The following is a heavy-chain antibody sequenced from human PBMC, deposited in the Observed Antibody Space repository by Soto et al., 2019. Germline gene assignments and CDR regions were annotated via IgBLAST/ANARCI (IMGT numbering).Heavy chain of an antibody. CDR3: ARMIASPPDTPPLYYFDY. CDR1: GGSISSYY. V-gene: IGHV4-59*01. Sequence: QVQLQESGPGLVKPSETLSLTCTVSGGSISSYYWSWIRQPPGKGLEWIGYIYYSGSTNYNPSLKSRVTISVDTSKNQFSLKLSSVTAADTAVYYCARMIASPPDTPPLYYFDYWGQGTLVTVSS. CDR2: IYYSGST. D-gene: IGHD3-22*01. J-gene: IGHJ4*02.